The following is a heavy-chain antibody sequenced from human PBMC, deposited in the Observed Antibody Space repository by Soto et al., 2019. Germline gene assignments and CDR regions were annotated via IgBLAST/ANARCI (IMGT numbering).Heavy chain of an antibody. V-gene: IGHV1-18*01. D-gene: IGHD6-6*01. CDR2: ISAYNGNT. Sequence: ASVKVSCKASGYTFTSYGISWVRQAPGQGLEWMGWISAYNGNTNYAQKLQGRVTMTTDTSTSTAYMELRSLRSDDTSVYYCARVYSSSSYYYYGMDVWGQGTTVTVSS. J-gene: IGHJ6*02. CDR1: GYTFTSYG. CDR3: ARVYSSSSYYYYGMDV.